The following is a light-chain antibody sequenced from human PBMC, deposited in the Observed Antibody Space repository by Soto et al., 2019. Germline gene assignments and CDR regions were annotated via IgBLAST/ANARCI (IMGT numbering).Light chain of an antibody. J-gene: IGKJ1*01. CDR3: QQCGSLPGT. CDR1: QTVNGNY. CDR2: GTS. Sequence: ETVLTQSPGTLSLSPGERATLSCRASQTVNGNYLGWCQQKPGQAPRLLIYGTSSRATGIPDRFSGSGSGTDFTLTISRLEPEDFAVYYCQQCGSLPGTFGQGTRVEIK. V-gene: IGKV3-20*01.